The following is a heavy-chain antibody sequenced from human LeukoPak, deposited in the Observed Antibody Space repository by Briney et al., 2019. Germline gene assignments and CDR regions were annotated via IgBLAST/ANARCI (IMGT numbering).Heavy chain of an antibody. Sequence: ASVKVSCKATGYTFTDYYMHWVRQAPAQGLEWMGSINPNRGGTKYTQNVQGRVTMTRDTPISTAYMELSSVRSDDTAVDYSETRLPGIAVAGNFDYWGQGPLVTVSS. CDR1: GYTFTDYY. D-gene: IGHD6-19*01. CDR3: ETRLPGIAVAGNFDY. J-gene: IGHJ4*02. V-gene: IGHV1-2*02. CDR2: INPNRGGT.